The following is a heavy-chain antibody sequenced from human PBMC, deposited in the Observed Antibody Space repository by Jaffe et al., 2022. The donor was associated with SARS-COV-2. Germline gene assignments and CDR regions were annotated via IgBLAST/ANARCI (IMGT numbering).Heavy chain of an antibody. CDR3: ARGADYHDGSVYFFRWDH. J-gene: IGHJ4*02. D-gene: IGHD3-22*01. CDR1: GFTFSNHV. V-gene: IGHV3-23*01. Sequence: EVQLLESGGGLVQPGGSLRLSCVASGFTFSNHVMSWVRQAPGKGLEWVSGIGGTDEFTQYADSVKGRFTISRDNSKNTLYLQMTSLRAEDAALYYCARGADYHDGSVYFFRWDHWGQGVLVTVSS. CDR2: IGGTDEFT.